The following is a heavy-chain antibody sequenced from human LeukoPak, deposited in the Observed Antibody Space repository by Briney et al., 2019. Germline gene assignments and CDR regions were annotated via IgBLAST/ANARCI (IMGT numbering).Heavy chain of an antibody. D-gene: IGHD4-17*01. J-gene: IGHJ4*02. Sequence: GGSLRLSCAASGFTFSSYDMHWVRQATGKGLEWVSAIGTAGDTYYPGSVKGRFTISRENAKNSLYLQMNSLRAGDTAVYYCAREGYYGDYDYWGQGTLVTVSS. V-gene: IGHV3-13*01. CDR3: AREGYYGDYDY. CDR1: GFTFSSYD. CDR2: IGTAGDT.